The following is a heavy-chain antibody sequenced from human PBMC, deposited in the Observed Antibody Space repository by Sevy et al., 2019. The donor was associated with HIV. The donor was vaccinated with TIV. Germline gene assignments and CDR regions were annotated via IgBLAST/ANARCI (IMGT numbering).Heavy chain of an antibody. V-gene: IGHV3-7*03. CDR2: IKKDGREK. CDR3: ARDCSSTSCLWGLDV. J-gene: IGHJ6*02. Sequence: GGSLRLSCAASGFTFSNYWMSWIRQAPGKGLEWVAYIKKDGREKYYVDSVKGRFTISRDNAKNSLFLQMNSLRAEDTALYYCARDCSSTSCLWGLDVWGQWTTVTVSS. D-gene: IGHD2-2*01. CDR1: GFTFSNYW.